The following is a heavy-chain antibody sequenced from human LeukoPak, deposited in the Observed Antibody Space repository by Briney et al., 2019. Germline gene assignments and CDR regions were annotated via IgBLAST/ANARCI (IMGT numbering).Heavy chain of an antibody. V-gene: IGHV1-46*01. CDR2: INPSGGST. CDR1: GYTFTSYY. CDR3: ARDPSGWYDY. J-gene: IGHJ4*02. Sequence: ASVKVSCKASGYTFTSYYMHWVRQAPGQGLEWMGIINPSGGSTSYAQKFQGRVTITADKSTSTAYMELSSLRSEDTAVYYCARDPSGWYDYWGQGTLVTVSS. D-gene: IGHD6-19*01.